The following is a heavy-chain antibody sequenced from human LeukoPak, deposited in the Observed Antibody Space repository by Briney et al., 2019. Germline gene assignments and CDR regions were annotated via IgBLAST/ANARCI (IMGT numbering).Heavy chain of an antibody. CDR1: GYTFTSYG. Sequence: ASVKVSCKASGYTFTSYGISWVRQAPGQGLEWMGWISAYNGNTNYAQKLQGRVTMTTDTSTSTAYMELRSLRSDDTAVYYCARDGDYDFWSGYYYYYYYGMDVWGQGTTVTVSS. CDR2: ISAYNGNT. J-gene: IGHJ6*02. D-gene: IGHD3-3*01. CDR3: ARDGDYDFWSGYYYYYYYGMDV. V-gene: IGHV1-18*01.